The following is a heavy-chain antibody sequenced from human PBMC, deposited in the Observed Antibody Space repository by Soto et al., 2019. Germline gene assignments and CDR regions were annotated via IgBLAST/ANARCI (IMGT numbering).Heavy chain of an antibody. CDR3: AKDSAYCGGYCYSATDY. D-gene: IGHD2-21*02. J-gene: IGHJ4*02. V-gene: IGHV3-23*01. CDR1: GFTFSSYA. Sequence: EVQLLESGGGLVQPGGSLRLSCAASGFTFSSYAMSWVRQAPGKGLEWVSAISGSGGSTYYADSVKGRFTISRDNSKNTLYLQMNSLRAEDTAVYYCAKDSAYCGGYCYSATDYWGQGTLVTVSS. CDR2: ISGSGGST.